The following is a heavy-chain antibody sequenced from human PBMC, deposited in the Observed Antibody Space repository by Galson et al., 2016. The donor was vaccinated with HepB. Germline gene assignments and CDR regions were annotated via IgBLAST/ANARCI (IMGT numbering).Heavy chain of an antibody. Sequence: SLRLSCAASGFTFSSYGMHWVRQAPGKGLEWVAIIWYDGRNKYYAYSVKGRFTIYRDNSINTLYLQMNSLRAEDTAVYYCAKDGGDSSGGMDVWGQGTTVTVSS. J-gene: IGHJ6*02. CDR3: AKDGGDSSGGMDV. D-gene: IGHD2-21*02. CDR1: GFTFSSYG. CDR2: IWYDGRNK. V-gene: IGHV3-33*06.